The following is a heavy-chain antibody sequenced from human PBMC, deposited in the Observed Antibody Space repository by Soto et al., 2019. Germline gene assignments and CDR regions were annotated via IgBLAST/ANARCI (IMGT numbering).Heavy chain of an antibody. J-gene: IGHJ6*02. V-gene: IGHV1-18*04. CDR3: ARDPGFGFGYSYAFAMDV. CDR2: ISGYNGNT. CDR1: GYTFTGYY. D-gene: IGHD5-18*01. Sequence: GASVKVSCKASGYTFTGYYMHWVRQAPGQGLEWMGWISGYNGNTHYEEKVQDRIKMTTDTSTSTTYLELRSLRSDGTAVYFCARDPGFGFGYSYAFAMDVWGQGTTVTV.